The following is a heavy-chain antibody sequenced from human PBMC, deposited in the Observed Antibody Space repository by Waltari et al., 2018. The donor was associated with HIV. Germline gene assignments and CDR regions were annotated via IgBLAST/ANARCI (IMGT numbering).Heavy chain of an antibody. V-gene: IGHV1-69*01. CDR2: IITIFGTP. CDR3: ARGETAKVPEYFQH. CDR1: RGTFRRYA. D-gene: IGHD5-18*01. Sequence: QVQLVQSGAEVKKPGSSVKVSCKASRGTFRRYAISWVRQAPGQGLEWMGQIITIFGTPNYAKKFQGRVTITADESTSTAYMELSSLRSEDTAVYYCARGETAKVPEYFQHWGQGTLVTVSS. J-gene: IGHJ1*01.